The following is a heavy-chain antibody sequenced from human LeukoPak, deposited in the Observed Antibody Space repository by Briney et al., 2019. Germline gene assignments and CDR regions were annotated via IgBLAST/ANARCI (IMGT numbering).Heavy chain of an antibody. CDR2: IYYSGST. CDR1: GGSISSYY. CDR3: ARFNADYGGNPYYYYGMDV. V-gene: IGHV4-59*08. J-gene: IGHJ6*02. D-gene: IGHD4-23*01. Sequence: SETLSLTCTVSGGSISSYYWSWIRQPPGKGLEWIGYIYYSGSTNYNPSLKSRVTISVDTSKSQFSLKLSSVTAADTAVYYCARFNADYGGNPYYYYGMDVWGQGTTVTVSS.